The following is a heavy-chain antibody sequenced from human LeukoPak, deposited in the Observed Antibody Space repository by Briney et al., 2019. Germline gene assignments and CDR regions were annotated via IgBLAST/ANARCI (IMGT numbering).Heavy chain of an antibody. V-gene: IGHV4-39*07. CDR3: ARRTPDGHDSSGYYPY. D-gene: IGHD3-22*01. CDR1: GGSMSSSSDY. Sequence: PSETLSLTCTVSGGSMSSSSDYWGWIRQPPGKGLEWIGTIYYSGRTYYNPSLKSRVTISVDTSKNQFSLKLNSVTAADTAVYYCARRTPDGHDSSGYYPYWGQGTLVTVSS. J-gene: IGHJ4*02. CDR2: IYYSGRT.